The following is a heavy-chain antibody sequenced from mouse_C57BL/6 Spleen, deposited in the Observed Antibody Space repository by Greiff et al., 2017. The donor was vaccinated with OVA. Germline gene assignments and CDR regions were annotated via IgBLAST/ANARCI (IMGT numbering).Heavy chain of an antibody. CDR1: GYTFTNYW. CDR2: IYPGGGST. V-gene: IGHV1-63*01. Sequence: QVQLKESGAELVRPGTSVKMSCKASGYTFTNYWIGWAKQRPGHGLEWMGDIYPGGGSTNYNEKFKGKATLTADKSSSTAYMQFSSLTSEDSAIYYCARGGIYDGYFGGFAYWGQGTLVTVSA. J-gene: IGHJ3*01. CDR3: ARGGIYDGYFGGFAY. D-gene: IGHD2-3*01.